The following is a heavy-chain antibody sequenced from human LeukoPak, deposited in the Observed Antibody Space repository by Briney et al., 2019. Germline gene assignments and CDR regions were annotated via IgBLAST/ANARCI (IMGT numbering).Heavy chain of an antibody. J-gene: IGHJ4*02. CDR1: GYTFTGYY. V-gene: IGHV1-2*02. D-gene: IGHD6-13*01. CDR3: ARDLSSSWYYFDY. CDR2: INPNSGGT. Sequence: ASVKVSCKASGYTFTGYYMHWVRQAPGQGLEWMGWINPNSGGTNYAQKFQGRVTMTRDTSISTAYMELSRLRSDDTAVYYCARDLSSSWYYFDYWGQGTLVTVSS.